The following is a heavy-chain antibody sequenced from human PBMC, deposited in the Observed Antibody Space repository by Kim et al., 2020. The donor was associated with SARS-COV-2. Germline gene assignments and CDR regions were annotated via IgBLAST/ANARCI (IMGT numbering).Heavy chain of an antibody. D-gene: IGHD6-19*01. V-gene: IGHV3-15*01. Sequence: APVKGRFTISRDDSKNTLYLQMNSLKTEDTAVYYCTTVGYSSGWYDYFDYWGQGTLVTVSS. J-gene: IGHJ4*02. CDR3: TTVGYSSGWYDYFDY.